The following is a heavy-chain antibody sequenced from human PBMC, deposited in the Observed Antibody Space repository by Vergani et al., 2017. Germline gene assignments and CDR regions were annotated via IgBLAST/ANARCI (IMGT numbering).Heavy chain of an antibody. Sequence: QVQLVESGGGLVKPGGSLRLSCAASGFNFSAYYLSWIRQAPGKGLEWVSYISSSGSTIYYADSVKGRFTISRDNAKNSLYLKMNSLRAEDTAVYYCARDPLISFGMDVWGQGTTVTVSS. CDR3: ARDPLISFGMDV. CDR1: GFNFSAYY. V-gene: IGHV3-11*01. D-gene: IGHD3-16*01. CDR2: ISSSGSTI. J-gene: IGHJ6*02.